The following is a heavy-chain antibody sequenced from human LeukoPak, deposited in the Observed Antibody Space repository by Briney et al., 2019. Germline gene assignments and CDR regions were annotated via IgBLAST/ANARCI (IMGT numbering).Heavy chain of an antibody. Sequence: QPGGSLRLSCAASGFTFSDSAVSWVRHSPGEGLKWVSSISDTGGRTYYADSVKGRFTITRDNSRNTVNLQMNSLRAGDTARYDCAKGGQDFDFWRFDLWGQGILVIVSS. J-gene: IGHJ5*02. CDR3: AKGGQDFDFWRFDL. CDR1: GFTFSDSA. D-gene: IGHD3-3*01. V-gene: IGHV3-23*01. CDR2: ISDTGGRT.